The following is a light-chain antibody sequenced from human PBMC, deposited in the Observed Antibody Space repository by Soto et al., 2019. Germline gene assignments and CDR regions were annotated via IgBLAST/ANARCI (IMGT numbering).Light chain of an antibody. CDR3: QQSYSTTWT. V-gene: IGKV1-39*01. Sequence: EIQMTQSPCSLSASVGDRVTITCRASQGISTYLNWYLQKPGKAPKLLIYAASSLQSGVPSRFSGSGSETDFTLTISSLQPEDFATYSCQQSYSTTWTFGQGTKVDIK. CDR1: QGISTY. CDR2: AAS. J-gene: IGKJ1*01.